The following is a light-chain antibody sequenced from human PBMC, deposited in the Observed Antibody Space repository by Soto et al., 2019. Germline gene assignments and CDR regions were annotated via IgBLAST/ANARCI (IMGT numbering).Light chain of an antibody. Sequence: DIVMTQSPDSLAVSLGERATINCKSSRSVFYNFNSKNYLAWYQQKPGQPPKLLVHWASIRESGVPERFSGSGSATDFSLTISSLQADDVADYYGQQYYISPPTFGGGTKVEIK. CDR3: QQYYISPPT. J-gene: IGKJ4*01. V-gene: IGKV4-1*01. CDR1: RSVFYNFNSKNY. CDR2: WAS.